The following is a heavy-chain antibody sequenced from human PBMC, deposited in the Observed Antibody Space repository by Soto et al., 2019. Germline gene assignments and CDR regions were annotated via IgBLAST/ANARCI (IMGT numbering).Heavy chain of an antibody. J-gene: IGHJ6*02. D-gene: IGHD3-9*01. Sequence: QVQLVQSGAEVKKPGSSVKVSCKASGSTFSSYAISWVRQAPGQGLEWMGGIIPIFGTANYAQKFQGRVTISADESTSTAYMELSSLRSEDTAVYYCATRGDDILTGYYSYYYGMDVWGQGTTVTVSS. V-gene: IGHV1-69*12. CDR2: IIPIFGTA. CDR3: ATRGDDILTGYYSYYYGMDV. CDR1: GSTFSSYA.